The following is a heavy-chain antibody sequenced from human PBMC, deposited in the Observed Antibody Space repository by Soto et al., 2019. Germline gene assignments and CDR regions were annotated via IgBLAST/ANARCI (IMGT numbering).Heavy chain of an antibody. J-gene: IGHJ3*02. CDR1: GFTFSSYA. CDR2: ISGSGGST. Sequence: GGSLRLSCAASGFTFSSYAMSWVRQAPGKGLEWVSAISGSGGSTYYAASVKGRFKISRDNSKNTLYLQMKSLRAEDTAVYYCAGSSWYDAFDIWGQGTMVTVSS. CDR3: AGSSWYDAFDI. D-gene: IGHD6-13*01. V-gene: IGHV3-23*01.